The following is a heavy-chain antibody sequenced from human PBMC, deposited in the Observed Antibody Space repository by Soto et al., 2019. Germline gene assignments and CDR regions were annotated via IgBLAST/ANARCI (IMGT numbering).Heavy chain of an antibody. CDR3: ARIGRLRWGDY. CDR2: ISSSSSTI. Sequence: EVQLVESGGGLVQPGGSLRLSCAASGFTFSSYSMNWVRQAPGKGLEWVSYISSSSSTIYYADSVKGRFTISRDKAKNSLYLPMNSLRAEDTAVYYCARIGRLRWGDYWGQGTLVTVSS. CDR1: GFTFSSYS. J-gene: IGHJ4*02. D-gene: IGHD4-17*01. V-gene: IGHV3-48*01.